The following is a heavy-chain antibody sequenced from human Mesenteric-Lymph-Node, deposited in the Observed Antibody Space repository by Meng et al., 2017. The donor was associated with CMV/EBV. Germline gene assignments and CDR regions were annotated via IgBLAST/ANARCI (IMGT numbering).Heavy chain of an antibody. CDR3: TGDSVSNPNLDY. CDR2: IYRGDNT. J-gene: IGHJ4*02. D-gene: IGHD3-10*01. V-gene: IGHV3-66*01. Sequence: EVDLVEVGGGVVQAGWSLRLSCAASGFNVRDKYMSWVRQAPGKGLEWVCIIYRGDNTYYIDSVKDRFTVSRDNSKNTMYLQMNSLRVEDTAVYYCTGDSVSNPNLDYWGQGTLVTVSS. CDR1: GFNVRDKY.